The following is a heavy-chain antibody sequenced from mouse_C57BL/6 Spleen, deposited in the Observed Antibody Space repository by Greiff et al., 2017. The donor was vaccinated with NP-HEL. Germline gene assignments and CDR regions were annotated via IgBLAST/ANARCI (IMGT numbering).Heavy chain of an antibody. CDR3: ARHYDYDRGFDY. Sequence: VKLMESGAELVKPGASVKISCKASGYAFSSYWMNWVKQRPGKGLEWIGQIYPGDGDTNYNGKFKGKATLTADKSSSTAYMQLSSLTSEDSAVYFCARHYDYDRGFDYWGQGTTLTVSS. V-gene: IGHV1-80*01. CDR2: IYPGDGDT. D-gene: IGHD2-4*01. CDR1: GYAFSSYW. J-gene: IGHJ2*01.